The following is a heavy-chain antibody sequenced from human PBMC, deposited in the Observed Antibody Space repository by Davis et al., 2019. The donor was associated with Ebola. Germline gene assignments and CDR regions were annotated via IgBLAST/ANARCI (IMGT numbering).Heavy chain of an antibody. CDR2: ISYDGSNG. CDR1: GFTVSSNY. J-gene: IGHJ4*02. V-gene: IGHV3-30*18. CDR3: AKGTRDY. Sequence: GESLKISCAASGFTVSSNYMSWVRQAPGKGLEWVAVISYDGSNGYYADSVKGRFTISRDNSKNTVYLQMNSLRAEDTAVYYCAKGTRDYWGQGTLVTVSS.